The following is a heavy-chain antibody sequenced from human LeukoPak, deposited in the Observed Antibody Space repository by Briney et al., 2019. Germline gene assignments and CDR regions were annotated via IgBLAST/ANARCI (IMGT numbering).Heavy chain of an antibody. J-gene: IGHJ4*02. CDR2: IHYSGNT. CDR3: ARQTGSGLFILP. D-gene: IGHD3/OR15-3a*01. V-gene: IGHV4-39*01. Sequence: SETLSLTCTVAGVSISSSNSYWGWIRQPPGKGLECIGSIHYSGNTYYNASLKSQVSISIDTSKNQFSLSLTSVTAADTAVYYCARQTGSGLFILPGGQGTLVTVSS. CDR1: GVSISSSNSY.